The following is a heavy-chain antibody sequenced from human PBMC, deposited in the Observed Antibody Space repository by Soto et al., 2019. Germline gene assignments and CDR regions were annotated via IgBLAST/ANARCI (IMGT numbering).Heavy chain of an antibody. Sequence: ASVKVCCKASGYTFTSYAMHWVRQAPGQRLEWMGWINAGNGNTKYSQKFQGRVTITRDTSASTAYMELSSLRSEDTAVYYCARDLQLERKNWFDPWGQGTLVTVSS. J-gene: IGHJ5*02. CDR1: GYTFTSYA. CDR2: INAGNGNT. D-gene: IGHD1-1*01. V-gene: IGHV1-3*01. CDR3: ARDLQLERKNWFDP.